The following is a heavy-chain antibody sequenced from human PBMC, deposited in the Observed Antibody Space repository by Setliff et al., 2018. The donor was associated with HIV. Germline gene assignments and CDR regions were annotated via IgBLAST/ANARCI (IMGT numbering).Heavy chain of an antibody. CDR3: ARYASTWYYESSGPHFDY. CDR1: GYTFTRYG. J-gene: IGHJ4*02. D-gene: IGHD3-22*01. V-gene: IGHV1-18*01. Sequence: GASVKVSCKASGYTFTRYGISWVRQAPGQGLEWMGWISANNGNTNYAQKLQGRVTMTTDTSTSTAYMELRSLRSDDTAVYYCARYASTWYYESSGPHFDYWGQGTLVTVSS. CDR2: ISANNGNT.